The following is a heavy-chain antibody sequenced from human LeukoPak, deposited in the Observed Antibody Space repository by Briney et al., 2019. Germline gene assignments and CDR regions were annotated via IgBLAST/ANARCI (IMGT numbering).Heavy chain of an antibody. D-gene: IGHD3-22*01. Sequence: PGGSLRLSCAVSGFTFSGYAMSWVRQAPGKGLEWVSLVTANADTTYYTDSVRGRFTISRDNSQKTVYLQMNGLRGDDTAVYYCAKSAYYDDSGYYVDYWGQGTLVTVSS. J-gene: IGHJ4*02. CDR3: AKSAYYDDSGYYVDY. CDR1: GFTFSGYA. V-gene: IGHV3-23*01. CDR2: VTANADTT.